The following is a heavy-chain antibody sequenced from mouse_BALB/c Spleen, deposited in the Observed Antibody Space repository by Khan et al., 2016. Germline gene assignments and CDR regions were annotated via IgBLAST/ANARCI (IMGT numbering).Heavy chain of an antibody. V-gene: IGHV1-7*01. CDR2: INPTSGYT. CDR3: TRDRIAY. J-gene: IGHJ2*01. Sequence: QVQLQQSGAALAKPGASVKMSCKASGYTFSTYWMHWVKQRPGQGLEWIGYINPTSGYTDYNEKFKDKATLSADKSSSTAYMQLSRLTSEDSAVYYCTRDRIAYWGHGTTLTVSS. CDR1: GYTFSTYW.